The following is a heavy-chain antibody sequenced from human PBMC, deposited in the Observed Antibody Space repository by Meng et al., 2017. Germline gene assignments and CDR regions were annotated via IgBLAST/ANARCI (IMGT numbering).Heavy chain of an antibody. Sequence: QVRLQQGGAGLLKPSETLSLTCAVYGGSFSGYYWSWIRQPPGKGLEWIGEINHSGSTNYNPSLKSRVTISVDTSKNQFSLKLSSVTAADTAVYYCARGVQCSTSCYIDYWGQGTLVTVSS. CDR1: GGSFSGYY. V-gene: IGHV4-34*01. J-gene: IGHJ4*02. D-gene: IGHD2-2*02. CDR2: INHSGST. CDR3: ARGVQCSTSCYIDY.